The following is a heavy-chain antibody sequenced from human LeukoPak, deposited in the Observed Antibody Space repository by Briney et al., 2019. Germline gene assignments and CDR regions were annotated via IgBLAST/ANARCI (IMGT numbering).Heavy chain of an antibody. CDR3: ARRRHHYDSYAV. J-gene: IGHJ3*01. CDR2: IQYTGRT. CDR1: GDSFTSSNYW. Sequence: SETLFLTCTVSGDSFTSSNYWWDWVRLPPGNGLEWIGAIQYTGRTFSNPSLKSRVTISIDTSKKKFSLDLRSATAADTAVYYCARRRHHYDSYAVWGQGTRVTVS. V-gene: IGHV4-39*01.